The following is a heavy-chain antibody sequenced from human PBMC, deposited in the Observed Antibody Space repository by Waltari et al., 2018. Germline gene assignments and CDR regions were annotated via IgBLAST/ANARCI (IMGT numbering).Heavy chain of an antibody. Sequence: QVQLQQSGPGLVKPSQTLSLTCAISGDSVSSNSAAWNWIRQSPSRGLEWLGRTYYRSKWYNDYAVSVKSRITINPDTSKNQFSLQLNSVTPEDTSVDYCARDQGIAAAGTGWFDPWGQGTLVTVSS. J-gene: IGHJ5*02. V-gene: IGHV6-1*01. CDR3: ARDQGIAAAGTGWFDP. CDR1: GDSVSSNSAA. CDR2: TYYRSKWYN. D-gene: IGHD6-13*01.